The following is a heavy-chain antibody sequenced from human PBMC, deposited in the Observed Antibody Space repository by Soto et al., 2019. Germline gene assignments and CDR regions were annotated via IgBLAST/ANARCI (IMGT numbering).Heavy chain of an antibody. CDR2: ISSSGSTI. CDR1: GFTFSDYY. J-gene: IGHJ4*02. CDR3: ARGLGYYDSSGYYYAH. V-gene: IGHV3-11*01. D-gene: IGHD3-22*01. Sequence: LRLSCAASGFTFSDYYMIWIRQAPWKGLEWVSYISSSGSTIYYADSVKGRFTISRDNAKNSLYLQMNSLRAEDTAVYYCARGLGYYDSSGYYYAHWGQGTLVTVSS.